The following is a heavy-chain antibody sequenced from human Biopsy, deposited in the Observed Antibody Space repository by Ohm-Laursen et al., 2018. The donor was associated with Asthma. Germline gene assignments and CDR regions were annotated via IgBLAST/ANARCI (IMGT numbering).Heavy chain of an antibody. Sequence: ASVKVSYKTSGYTFNSAGITWVRQAPGQGLEWMGWISVYNGNTKVAQKLQDRVTMITDTSTSTAYMELRSLRSDDTAVYFCARAVDYSHYYGIDVWGQGTTVTAS. J-gene: IGHJ6*02. CDR1: GYTFNSAG. D-gene: IGHD3-10*01. CDR2: ISVYNGNT. CDR3: ARAVDYSHYYGIDV. V-gene: IGHV1-18*01.